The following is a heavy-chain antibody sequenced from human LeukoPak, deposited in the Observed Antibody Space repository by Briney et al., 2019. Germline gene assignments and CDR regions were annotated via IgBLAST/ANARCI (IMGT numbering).Heavy chain of an antibody. CDR3: AHRGGYSYGRPFDY. J-gene: IGHJ4*02. D-gene: IGHD5-18*01. CDR1: GFSLSTSGVG. Sequence: SGPTLVKPTQTLTLTCTFSGFSLSTSGVGVGWIRQPPGKALEWHALIYWNDDKRYSPSLKSRLTITKDTSKNQVVLTMTNMDPVDTATYYCAHRGGYSYGRPFDYWGQGTLVTVSS. V-gene: IGHV2-5*01. CDR2: IYWNDDK.